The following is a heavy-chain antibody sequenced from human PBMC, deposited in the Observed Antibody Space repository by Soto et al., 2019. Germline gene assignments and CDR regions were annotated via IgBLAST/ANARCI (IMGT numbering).Heavy chain of an antibody. CDR3: SSRHDFGDYPEGFDI. V-gene: IGHV4-31*11. D-gene: IGHD4-17*01. CDR2: IYHSGTT. J-gene: IGHJ3*02. CDR1: GDSISSGGYY. Sequence: QVVLQESGPGLVKPSQTISLTCAVSGDSISSGGYYWSWIRQRPGKGLGWIAFIYHSGTTYSNLSLKSRIIISMDTSRNQFSLSLSSVTAADSAVYYCSSRHDFGDYPEGFDIWGQGTMVTVAS.